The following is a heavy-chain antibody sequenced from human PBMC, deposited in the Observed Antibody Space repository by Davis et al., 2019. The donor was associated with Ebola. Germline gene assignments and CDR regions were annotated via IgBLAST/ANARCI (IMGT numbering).Heavy chain of an antibody. V-gene: IGHV1-8*01. D-gene: IGHD3-16*01. CDR1: GYTFTSYD. Sequence: AASVKVSCKASGYTFTSYDINWVRQATGQGLEWMGWMNPNSGNTGYALKFQGRVTMTRNTSISTAYMELRSLRSDDTAVYFCARTVWGSGADSWGQGSLVTVSS. CDR2: MNPNSGNT. J-gene: IGHJ4*02. CDR3: ARTVWGSGADS.